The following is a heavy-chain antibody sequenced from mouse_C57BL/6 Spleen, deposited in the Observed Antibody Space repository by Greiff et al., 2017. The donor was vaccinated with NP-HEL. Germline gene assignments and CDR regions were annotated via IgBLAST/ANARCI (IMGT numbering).Heavy chain of an antibody. V-gene: IGHV10-1*01. CDR1: GFSFNTYA. D-gene: IGHD2-1*01. J-gene: IGHJ4*01. Sequence: EVKLVESGGGLVQPKGSLKLSCAASGFSFNTYAMNWVRQAPGKGLEWVARIRSKSNNYATYYADSVKERFTITRDDSESMLYLQMNNLKTEDTAMYYCVRHPQNLLPYAMDYWGQGTSVTVSS. CDR2: IRSKSNNYAT. CDR3: VRHPQNLLPYAMDY.